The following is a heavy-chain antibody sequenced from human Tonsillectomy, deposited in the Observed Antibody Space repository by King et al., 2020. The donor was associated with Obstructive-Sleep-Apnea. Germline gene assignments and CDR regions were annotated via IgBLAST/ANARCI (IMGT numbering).Heavy chain of an antibody. Sequence: DVQLVESGAEVKKPGESLKISCKGSGYSFTSYWIGWVRQMPGKGLEWKGIIYPGDSDTRYSPSFQGQVTSSADKSISTAYLQWSSLKASDTAMYYCARLSWDYYDSSGYYGFYYFDNWGQGTLVTVSS. CDR2: IYPGDSDT. CDR1: GYSFTSYW. V-gene: IGHV5-51*01. J-gene: IGHJ4*02. CDR3: ARLSWDYYDSSGYYGFYYFDN. D-gene: IGHD3-22*01.